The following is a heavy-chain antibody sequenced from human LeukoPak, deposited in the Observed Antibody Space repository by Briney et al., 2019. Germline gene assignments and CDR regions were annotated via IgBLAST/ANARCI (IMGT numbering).Heavy chain of an antibody. Sequence: AASVKVSCKASGYNFTSYAMHWVRQAPGQRLEWMGWINAGNGNTKYSQKFQGRVTITRDTSASTAYMELSSLRSEDTAVYYCARRHYYDDLIFDYWGQGTLVTVSS. CDR3: ARRHYYDDLIFDY. J-gene: IGHJ4*02. D-gene: IGHD3-22*01. CDR1: GYNFTSYA. V-gene: IGHV1-3*01. CDR2: INAGNGNT.